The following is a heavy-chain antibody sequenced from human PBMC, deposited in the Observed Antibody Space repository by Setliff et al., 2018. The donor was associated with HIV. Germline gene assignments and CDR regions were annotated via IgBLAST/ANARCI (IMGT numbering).Heavy chain of an antibody. V-gene: IGHV4-61*09. CDR2: IHTTGST. CDR1: GDSISSGSYY. CDR3: ARTRSGTYYGEMNWFDP. Sequence: PSETLSLTCSVSGDSISSGSYYWSWIRLPAGKGLEWIGQIHTTGSTNYNPSLKSRVTISVDTSKNRFSLTLRSVTAADTAVYYCARTRSGTYYGEMNWFDPWGQGILVTVSS. J-gene: IGHJ5*02. D-gene: IGHD3-10*01.